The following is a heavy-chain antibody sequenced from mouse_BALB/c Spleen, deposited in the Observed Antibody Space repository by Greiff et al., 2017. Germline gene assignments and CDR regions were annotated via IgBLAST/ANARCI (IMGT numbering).Heavy chain of an antibody. CDR3: ASFNYYGSKDYFDY. D-gene: IGHD1-1*01. CDR1: GYTFTSYV. Sequence: VQLKESGPELVKPGASVKMSCKASGYTFTSYVMHWVKQKPGQGLEWIGYINPYNDGTKYNEKSKGKATLTSDKSSSTAYMELSSLTSEDSAVYYCASFNYYGSKDYFDYWGQGTTLTVSS. J-gene: IGHJ2*01. V-gene: IGHV1-14*01. CDR2: INPYNDGT.